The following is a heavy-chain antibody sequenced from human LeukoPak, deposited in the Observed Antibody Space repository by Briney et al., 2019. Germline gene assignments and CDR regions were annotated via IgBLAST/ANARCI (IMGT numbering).Heavy chain of an antibody. V-gene: IGHV4-30-2*01. CDR3: ARATPSVRYFDWLTPYFDY. J-gene: IGHJ4*02. D-gene: IGHD3-9*01. CDR2: IYHSGST. Sequence: PSETLSLTCAVSGGSISSGGYSWSWIRQPPGEGLEWIGYIYHSGSTYYNPPLKSRVTISVDRSKNQFSLKLSSVTAADTAVYYCARATPSVRYFDWLTPYFDYWGQGTLVTVSS. CDR1: GGSISSGGYS.